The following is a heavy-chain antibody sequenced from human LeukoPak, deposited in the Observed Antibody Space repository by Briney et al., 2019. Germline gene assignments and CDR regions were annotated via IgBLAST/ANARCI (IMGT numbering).Heavy chain of an antibody. Sequence: SETLSLTCAVSDYSISSGYYWGWIWQPPGKGLEWIGSIYRSGSTYYNPSLKSRVTISVDTSKNQFSLKLSSVTAADTAVYYCARVRTTSPYSSSWYFDYWGQGTLVTVSS. CDR2: IYRSGST. V-gene: IGHV4-38-2*01. CDR3: ARVRTTSPYSSSWYFDY. CDR1: DYSISSGYY. D-gene: IGHD6-13*01. J-gene: IGHJ4*02.